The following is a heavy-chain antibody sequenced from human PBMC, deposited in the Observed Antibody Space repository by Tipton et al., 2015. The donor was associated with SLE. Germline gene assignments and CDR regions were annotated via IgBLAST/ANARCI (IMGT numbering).Heavy chain of an antibody. Sequence: SLRLSCAASGLTFNTYTMNWVRQAPGKGLEWVSYISSSSSPIYYADSVEGRFTISRDNAKSSLYLQMNSLRAEDMAVYYCAAGAAGSYWGQGTLVTVSS. D-gene: IGHD6-13*01. CDR3: AAGAAGSY. V-gene: IGHV3-48*01. CDR1: GLTFNTYT. CDR2: ISSSSSPI. J-gene: IGHJ4*02.